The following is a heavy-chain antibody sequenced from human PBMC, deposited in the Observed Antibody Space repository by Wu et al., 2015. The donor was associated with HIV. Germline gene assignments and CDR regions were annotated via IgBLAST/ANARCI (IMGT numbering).Heavy chain of an antibody. J-gene: IGHJ5*02. Sequence: VKVSCKTSGYTFTSYDVNWVRQATGQGLEWMGWINPNSGNTGLAQKFQGRVSITRDTSKNEVYMELSSLRSEDTAVYFCARAWATSITMREGFDPWGQGTLVTVSS. CDR2: INPNSGNT. CDR3: ARAWATSITMREGFDP. CDR1: GYTFTSYD. V-gene: IGHV1-8*01. D-gene: IGHD3-22*01.